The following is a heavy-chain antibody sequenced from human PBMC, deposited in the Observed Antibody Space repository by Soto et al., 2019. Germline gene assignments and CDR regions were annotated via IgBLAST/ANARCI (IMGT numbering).Heavy chain of an antibody. CDR1: GFTFRSYA. CDR3: VKDGEAENEVWDYFDH. Sequence: EVQLLESGGGLVQPGGSLRLSCAASGFTFRSYAMTWVRQAPGKGLEWVSGISGGGDETYNADSVKGRFTISRDNSKNTLYLQMNSLRAEDTAIYYCVKDGEAENEVWDYFDHWGQGALITVSS. J-gene: IGHJ4*02. CDR2: ISGGGDET. D-gene: IGHD3-16*01. V-gene: IGHV3-23*01.